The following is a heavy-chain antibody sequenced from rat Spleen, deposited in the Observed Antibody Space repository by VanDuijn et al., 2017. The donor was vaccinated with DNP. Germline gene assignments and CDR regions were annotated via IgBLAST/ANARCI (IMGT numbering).Heavy chain of an antibody. CDR1: GFIFSNYD. J-gene: IGHJ2*01. V-gene: IGHV5-25*01. D-gene: IGHD1-12*03. CDR2: INTSGGSP. Sequence: EVQLVESGGGLVQPGRSLTLSCAASGFIFSNYDMAWVRQAPTKGLEWVASINTSGGSPYYRDSVKGRFTVSRDNAKSSLYLQMDSLRSEDTATYYCARHGPMMVPWGQGVMVTVSS. CDR3: ARHGPMMVP.